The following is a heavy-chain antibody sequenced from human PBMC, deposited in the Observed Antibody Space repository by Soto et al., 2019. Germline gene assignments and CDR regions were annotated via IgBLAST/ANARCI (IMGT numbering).Heavy chain of an antibody. Sequence: SETLSLTCAVYGGSFSGYYWSWIRQPPGKGLEWIGEINHSGSTNYNPSLKSRVTISVDTSKNQFSLKLSSVTAADTAVYYCARGISNDYGDYSNWFDPWGQGTLVTVSS. CDR3: ARGISNDYGDYSNWFDP. D-gene: IGHD4-17*01. V-gene: IGHV4-34*01. CDR1: GGSFSGYY. CDR2: INHSGST. J-gene: IGHJ5*02.